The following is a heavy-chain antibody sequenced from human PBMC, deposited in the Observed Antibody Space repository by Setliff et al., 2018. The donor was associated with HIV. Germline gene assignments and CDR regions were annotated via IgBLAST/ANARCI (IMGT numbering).Heavy chain of an antibody. CDR1: GGSISRGDYY. CDR3: VRHHDSDFSGDPDWFDP. D-gene: IGHD2-15*01. J-gene: IGHJ5*02. Sequence: SETLSLTCTVSGGSISRGDYYWNWIRQPAGKGLEWIGHIYTSGSTSGSTYYNPSLKSRVTISVDTSKNQFSLKLSSVTAADTAVYYCVRHHDSDFSGDPDWFDPWGQGILVTVSS. CDR2: IYTSGSTSGST. V-gene: IGHV4-61*09.